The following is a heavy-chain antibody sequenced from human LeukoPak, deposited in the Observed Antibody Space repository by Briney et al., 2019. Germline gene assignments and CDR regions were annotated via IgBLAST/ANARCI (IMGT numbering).Heavy chain of an antibody. V-gene: IGHV1-8*02. CDR2: MNPNSGNT. CDR3: AREVKGHSSSSDY. J-gene: IGHJ4*02. D-gene: IGHD6-6*01. CDR1: GYTFTSYY. Sequence: ASVKVSCKASGYTFTSYYMHWVRQATGQGLEWMGWMNPNSGNTGYAQKFQGRVTMTRNTSISTAYMDLSSLRSEDTAVYYCAREVKGHSSSSDYWGQGTLVTVSS.